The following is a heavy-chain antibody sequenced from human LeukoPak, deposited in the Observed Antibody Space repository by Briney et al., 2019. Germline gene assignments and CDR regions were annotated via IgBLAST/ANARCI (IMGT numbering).Heavy chain of an antibody. CDR2: INPSGGST. V-gene: IGHV1-46*01. J-gene: IGHJ4*02. D-gene: IGHD3-22*01. CDR1: GYTFTSYY. Sequence: ASVKVSCKASGYTFTSYYIHWVRQAPGQGLEWMGLINPSGGSTNYAQKFQGRVTMTRDTSTSTVYMELSSLRSEDTAVYYCARSYDSSGYYQVALGYWGQGTLVTVSS. CDR3: ARSYDSSGYYQVALGY.